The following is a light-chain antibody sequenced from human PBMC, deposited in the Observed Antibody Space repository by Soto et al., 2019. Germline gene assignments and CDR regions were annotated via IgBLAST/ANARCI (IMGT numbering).Light chain of an antibody. Sequence: QSVLTQPPSASGSPGQRVTISCSGSNSNLGSYTENWYQQVQGTAPKHLIYCNNNRPSGVPDRFSAAKSATPASLAISGLQSEDEADYSCAAWDDSINGWVFGGGTKLTVL. CDR2: CNN. CDR1: NSNLGSYT. CDR3: AAWDDSINGWV. V-gene: IGLV1-44*01. J-gene: IGLJ3*02.